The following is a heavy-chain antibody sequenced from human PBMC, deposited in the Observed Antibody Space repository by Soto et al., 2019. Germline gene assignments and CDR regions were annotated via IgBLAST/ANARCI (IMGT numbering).Heavy chain of an antibody. Sequence: PSETLSLTCTVSGGSISSSIYYWGWIRQPPGKGLEWIGSIYYSGSTYYNPSLKSRVTISVDTSKNQFSLKLSSVTAADTAVYYCARDQQLDYYFDYWGQGTLVTVSP. V-gene: IGHV4-39*02. D-gene: IGHD6-13*01. CDR2: IYYSGST. J-gene: IGHJ4*02. CDR3: ARDQQLDYYFDY. CDR1: GGSISSSIYY.